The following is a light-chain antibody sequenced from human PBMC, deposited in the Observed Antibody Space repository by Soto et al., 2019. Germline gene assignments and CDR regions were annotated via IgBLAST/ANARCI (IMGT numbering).Light chain of an antibody. Sequence: EIVMTQSPATLSVYPGERATLSCRASQSVSSNLAWYQQKPGQAPRLLIYGASTRAIGIPARFSGSGSGTEFTLTISSLQSEDFAVYYCQQYNNWPPWTFGQGTKVEIK. V-gene: IGKV3-15*01. CDR3: QQYNNWPPWT. CDR2: GAS. J-gene: IGKJ1*01. CDR1: QSVSSN.